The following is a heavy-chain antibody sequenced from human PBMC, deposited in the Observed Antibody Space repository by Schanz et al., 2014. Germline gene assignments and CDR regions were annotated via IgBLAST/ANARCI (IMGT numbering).Heavy chain of an antibody. CDR1: GYTFTTYY. V-gene: IGHV1-46*03. J-gene: IGHJ3*01. CDR3: ATNSPFRMVRGSNAFDA. D-gene: IGHD3-10*01. Sequence: QVQLVQSGAEVKKPGVSVKVSCKASGYTFTTYYIHWVRQAPGQGLEWMGRIIPILDKTNYAQKFQGRVTMTADKSTSTVYMEVSGLRSEDTAVYYCATNSPFRMVRGSNAFDAWGQGTMVTVSS. CDR2: IIPILDKT.